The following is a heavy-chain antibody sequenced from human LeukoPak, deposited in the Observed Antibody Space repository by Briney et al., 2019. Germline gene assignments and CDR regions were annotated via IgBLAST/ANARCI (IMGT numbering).Heavy chain of an antibody. Sequence: ASVKVSCKASGYTFTSYGISWVRQAPGKGPEWLGWISAYNANTNLAQKFQGRVTMTTDTSTSTAHMELRSLRSDDTAVYYCARDGEAVAGTRLPNYWYFDLWGRGTLVTVSS. D-gene: IGHD6-19*01. V-gene: IGHV1-18*01. CDR2: ISAYNANT. J-gene: IGHJ2*01. CDR1: GYTFTSYG. CDR3: ARDGEAVAGTRLPNYWYFDL.